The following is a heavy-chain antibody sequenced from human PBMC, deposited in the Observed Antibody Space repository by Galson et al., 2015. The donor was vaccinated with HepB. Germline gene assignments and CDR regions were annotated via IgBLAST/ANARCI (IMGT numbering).Heavy chain of an antibody. J-gene: IGHJ4*02. Sequence: ETLSLTCTVSGGSISSYYWSWIRQPPGKGLEWIGYIYYSGSTNYNPSLKSRVTISVDTSKNQFSLKLSSVTAADTAVYYCASQKYSSSSVWYFDYWGQGTLVTVSS. CDR2: IYYSGST. V-gene: IGHV4-59*01. CDR3: ASQKYSSSSVWYFDY. CDR1: GGSISSYY. D-gene: IGHD6-6*01.